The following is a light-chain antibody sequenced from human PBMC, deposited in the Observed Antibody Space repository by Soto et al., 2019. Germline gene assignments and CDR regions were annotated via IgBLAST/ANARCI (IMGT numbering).Light chain of an antibody. CDR1: NSDVGGYNY. V-gene: IGLV2-14*03. CDR3: TSWTTNNIPYV. Sequence: QSALTQPASVSGSPGQSITISCTGTNSDVGGYNYVSWYQQHPGKAPKLLIYEVSNRPSGVSDRFSGSKSGSTASLTISGLQADDEADYYCTSWTTNNIPYVFGTGTKLTAL. CDR2: EVS. J-gene: IGLJ1*01.